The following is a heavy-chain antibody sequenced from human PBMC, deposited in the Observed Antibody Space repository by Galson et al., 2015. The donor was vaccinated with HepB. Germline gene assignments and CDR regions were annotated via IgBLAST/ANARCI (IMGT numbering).Heavy chain of an antibody. V-gene: IGHV1-18*01. Sequence: SVKVSCKASGYTFTSYGISWVRQAPGQGLEWMGWISAYNGNTNYAQKLQGRVTMTTDTSTSTACMELRSLRSDDTAVYYCARDQEVTRSGGLPWFGAYWGQGTLVTVSS. J-gene: IGHJ4*02. CDR2: ISAYNGNT. CDR1: GYTFTSYG. CDR3: ARDQEVTRSGGLPWFGAY. D-gene: IGHD3-10*01.